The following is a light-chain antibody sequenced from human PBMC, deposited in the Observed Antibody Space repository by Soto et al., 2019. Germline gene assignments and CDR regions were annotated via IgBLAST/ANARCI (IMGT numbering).Light chain of an antibody. CDR3: RTWDSSLSAGGV. CDR2: ENN. CDR1: SSNIGNNY. V-gene: IGLV1-51*02. J-gene: IGLJ2*01. Sequence: QSVLTQPASVSEAPGQKVTISCSGISSNIGNNYVSWYQQLPGTAPKLLIYENNKQPSGIPDRFSGSKSGTSATLGITGLQTGDEADYYCRTWDSSLSAGGVFGGGTKLTVL.